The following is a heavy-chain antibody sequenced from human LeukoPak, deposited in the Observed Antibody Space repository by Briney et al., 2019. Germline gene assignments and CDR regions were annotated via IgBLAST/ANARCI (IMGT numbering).Heavy chain of an antibody. CDR2: ISTSGGSV. CDR3: ARDRQFRLHDP. Sequence: PGGSLRLSCTASGFTFSDYYMSWIRQAPGKGLEWLSYISTSGGSVSYVDSVKGRFTISRDNAKNSVYLQIDSLRAEDTAMYYCARDRQFRLHDPWGQGTLVTVSS. D-gene: IGHD3-16*01. CDR1: GFTFSDYY. J-gene: IGHJ5*02. V-gene: IGHV3-11*01.